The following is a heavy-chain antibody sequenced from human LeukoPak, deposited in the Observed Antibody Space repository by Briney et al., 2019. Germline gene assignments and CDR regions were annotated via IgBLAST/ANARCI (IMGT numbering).Heavy chain of an antibody. D-gene: IGHD3-10*01. Sequence: GSSVKVSCKASGPIITSYAINWVRQAPGQGLEWMGGIIPLYGPTYYAQKFQGRVTITADVSTSTGYMELSSLRSEDTAVYYCARDSFGWFGELLHWFDPWGQGTLVTVSS. CDR1: GPIITSYA. J-gene: IGHJ5*02. V-gene: IGHV1-69*01. CDR3: ARDSFGWFGELLHWFDP. CDR2: IIPLYGPT.